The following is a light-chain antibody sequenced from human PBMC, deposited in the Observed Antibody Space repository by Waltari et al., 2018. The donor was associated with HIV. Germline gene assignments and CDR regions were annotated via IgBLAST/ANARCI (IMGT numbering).Light chain of an antibody. J-gene: IGKJ1*01. V-gene: IGKV3-11*01. CDR2: DAS. CDR3: QQRSNWWT. Sequence: EIVLTQSPATLSLSPGERATLSCRASQSVSSYLAWYQQKPGQAPRLLIYDASNRATGIPARFSGSWSGTDFTLTISSLEPEDFAVDYCQQRSNWWTFGQGTKVEIK. CDR1: QSVSSY.